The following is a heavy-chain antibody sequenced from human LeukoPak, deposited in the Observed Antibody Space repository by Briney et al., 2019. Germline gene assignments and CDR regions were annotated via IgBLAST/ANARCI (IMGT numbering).Heavy chain of an antibody. CDR1: GFTFSTYS. CDR2: ISSTSTI. D-gene: IGHD5-12*01. V-gene: IGHV3-48*02. J-gene: IGHJ4*02. CDR3: AREADSGYVFDY. Sequence: GGSLRLSCAASGFTFSTYSMDWVRQAPGKGLEWVSFISSTSTIYYADSVKGRFTISRDNAKNPLYLQMNSLRDEDTAVYYCAREADSGYVFDYWRQGTLVTVSS.